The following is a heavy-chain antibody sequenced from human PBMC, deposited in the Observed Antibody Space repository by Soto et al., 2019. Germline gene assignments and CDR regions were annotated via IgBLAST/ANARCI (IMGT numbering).Heavy chain of an antibody. CDR1: GFTFTRYS. V-gene: IGHV3-21*06. J-gene: IGHJ4*02. Sequence: GGSLRLSCAACGFTFTRYSMNWVRQAPGKGLEWVSSISSTTNYIYYGDSMKGRFTISRDNAKNSLYLEMNSLRAEDTAVYYCARESEDLTSNFDYWGQGTLVTVSS. CDR3: ARESEDLTSNFDY. CDR2: ISSTTNYI.